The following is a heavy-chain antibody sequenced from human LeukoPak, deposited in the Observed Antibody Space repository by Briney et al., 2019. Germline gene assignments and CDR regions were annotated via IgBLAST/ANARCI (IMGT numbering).Heavy chain of an antibody. Sequence: GASVKVSCKASGGTFTGDYMHWVRQAPGQGLGWMGWINPNSGGTNYAQKFQGRVTMTRDTSISTAYMELSRLRSDDTAVYYCARAGSYYTDAFDIWGQGTMVTVSS. CDR3: ARAGSYYTDAFDI. CDR2: INPNSGGT. J-gene: IGHJ3*02. V-gene: IGHV1-2*02. CDR1: GGTFTGDY. D-gene: IGHD1-26*01.